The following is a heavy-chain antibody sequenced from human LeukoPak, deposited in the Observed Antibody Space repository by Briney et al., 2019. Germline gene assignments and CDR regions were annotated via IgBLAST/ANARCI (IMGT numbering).Heavy chain of an antibody. V-gene: IGHV3-7*01. CDR1: GFTFGSYW. CDR3: GRDRAFEDSDTGSFDY. D-gene: IGHD3-10*01. CDR2: IKQDGSEK. J-gene: IGHJ4*02. Sequence: PGESLRLSCAASGFTFGSYWMSWVRQAPGKGLEWVANIKQDGSEKYYVDSVKGRFTISRDNAQNSLFLQMNSLRAEDTAVYYCGRDRAFEDSDTGSFDYWAQGTLTTVSS.